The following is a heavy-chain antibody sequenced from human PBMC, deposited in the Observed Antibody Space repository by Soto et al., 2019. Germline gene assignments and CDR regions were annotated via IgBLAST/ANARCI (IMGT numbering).Heavy chain of an antibody. J-gene: IGHJ4*02. CDR3: AKTRGYSGYDYVY. Sequence: PRGSLRLSCAASGFTFSSYGMHWVRQAPGKGLEWVAVISYDGTNKYYADSVKGRFTISRDNSKNTLYLQMNSLRAEDTAVYYCAKTRGYSGYDYVYWGQGTLVTVSS. CDR1: GFTFSSYG. CDR2: ISYDGTNK. V-gene: IGHV3-30*18. D-gene: IGHD5-12*01.